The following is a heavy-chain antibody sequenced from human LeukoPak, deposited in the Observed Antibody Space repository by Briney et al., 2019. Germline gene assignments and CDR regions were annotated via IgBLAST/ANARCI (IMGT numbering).Heavy chain of an antibody. CDR2: IKHDGSEE. CDR3: GYTNSFYH. Sequence: PGGPLRLSCVASGLSISGQWMNWVRQAPGQGLEWVANIKHDGSEEHYVDSVKGRFTISRGDGRNSVSLQMNSVRAEDTAVSYCGYTNSFYHWGQGTLVVVSS. CDR1: GLSISGQW. D-gene: IGHD3-16*02. J-gene: IGHJ4*02. V-gene: IGHV3-7*01.